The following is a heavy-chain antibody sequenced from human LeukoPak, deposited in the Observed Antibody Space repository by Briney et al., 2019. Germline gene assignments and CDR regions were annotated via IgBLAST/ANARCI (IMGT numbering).Heavy chain of an antibody. CDR1: GFTFSSYS. Sequence: GGSLRLSCAASGFTFSSYSMNWVRQAPGKGLEWVSSISSSSSYIYYADSVKGRFTISRDNAKNSLYLQMNSLRAEDTAVYYCSRSLFRQQVEPFDSWGQGTLVTVSS. D-gene: IGHD6-13*01. CDR2: ISSSSSYI. J-gene: IGHJ4*02. CDR3: SRSLFRQQVEPFDS. V-gene: IGHV3-21*01.